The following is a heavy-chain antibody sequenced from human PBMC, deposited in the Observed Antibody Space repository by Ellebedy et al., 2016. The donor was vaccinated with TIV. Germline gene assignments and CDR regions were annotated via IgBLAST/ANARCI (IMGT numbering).Heavy chain of an antibody. Sequence: SQTLSLTCAISGDSVFSDSAAWNWIRQSPSRGLEWLGRTYYRSGWTTDYAVSVNSRITITADTSKNHISLQLKSVTPEDTAMYYCAGRGTAGTGFTYWGQGTLVTVSS. D-gene: IGHD3/OR15-3a*01. CDR3: AGRGTAGTGFTY. V-gene: IGHV6-1*01. J-gene: IGHJ4*02. CDR1: GDSVFSDSAA. CDR2: TYYRSGWTT.